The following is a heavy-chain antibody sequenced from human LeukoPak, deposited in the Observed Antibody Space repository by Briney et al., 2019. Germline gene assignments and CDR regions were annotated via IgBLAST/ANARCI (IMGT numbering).Heavy chain of an antibody. CDR2: INGDGGRT. CDR1: GFTFSNSA. Sequence: PGGSLRLSCAASGFTFSNSAMTWVRQAPGKGLDWVSAINGDGGRTYHADSVKGRFTISRDNSKNTLYLQMNSLRAEDTAVYYCARRPLRLGELSLTYYYGMDVWGQGTTVTVSS. J-gene: IGHJ6*02. V-gene: IGHV3-23*01. CDR3: ARRPLRLGELSLTYYYGMDV. D-gene: IGHD3-16*02.